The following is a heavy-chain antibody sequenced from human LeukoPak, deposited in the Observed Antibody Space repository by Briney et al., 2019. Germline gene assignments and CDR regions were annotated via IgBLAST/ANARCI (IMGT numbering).Heavy chain of an antibody. D-gene: IGHD3-22*01. CDR2: INSDGSST. V-gene: IGHV3-74*01. Sequence: SGGSLRLSCAASGFTFSSYWMHWVRQAPGKGLVWVSRINSDGSSTSYADSVKGRFTISRDNAKNTLYLQMNSLRAEDTAVYYCAREGYDSSGYFSGYYFDYWGQGTLVTVSS. CDR1: GFTFSSYW. J-gene: IGHJ4*02. CDR3: AREGYDSSGYFSGYYFDY.